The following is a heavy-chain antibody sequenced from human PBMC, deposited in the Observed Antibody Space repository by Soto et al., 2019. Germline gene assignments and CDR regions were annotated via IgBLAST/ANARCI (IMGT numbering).Heavy chain of an antibody. CDR1: GGSISSSSYY. Sequence: PSETLSLTCTVSGGSISSSSYYWGWIRQPPGKGLEWIGSIYYSGSTYYNPSLKSRVTISVDTSKNQFSLKLSSVTAADTAVYYCARLSQLRYDFWSGYHNYFDYWGQGTLVTVYS. CDR2: IYYSGST. V-gene: IGHV4-39*01. D-gene: IGHD3-3*01. J-gene: IGHJ4*02. CDR3: ARLSQLRYDFWSGYHNYFDY.